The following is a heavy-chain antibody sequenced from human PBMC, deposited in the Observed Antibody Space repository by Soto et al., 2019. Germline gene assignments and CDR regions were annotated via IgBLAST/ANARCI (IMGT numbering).Heavy chain of an antibody. V-gene: IGHV4-34*09. CDR1: GGSFSGYY. J-gene: IGHJ6*03. CDR2: INHSGST. D-gene: IGHD4-17*01. Sequence: SETLSLTCAVYGGSFSGYYWIWIRQPPGKGLEWIGDINHSGSTNYNPSLKSRVTISVDTSKNQFSLKLSSVTAADTAVYYCARLIRGDYGNYYYYYYMDVWGKGTTVTVSS. CDR3: ARLIRGDYGNYYYYYYMDV.